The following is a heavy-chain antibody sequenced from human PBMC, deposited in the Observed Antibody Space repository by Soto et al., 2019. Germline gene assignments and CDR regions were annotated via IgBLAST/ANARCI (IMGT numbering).Heavy chain of an antibody. J-gene: IGHJ6*02. CDR1: GFTFSKYP. CDR3: ARGQSPYGLDV. CDR2: ISSDGGTT. Sequence: EVHLVESGEDLVQPGGSLRLSCAASGFTFSKYPMHWVRQAPGKGLEYVSAISSDGGTTFYADSVRGRFTMSRDNLKNTLYLQMRSLRVEDMAVYYCARGQSPYGLDVWGQGTTGTVS. V-gene: IGHV3-64*02.